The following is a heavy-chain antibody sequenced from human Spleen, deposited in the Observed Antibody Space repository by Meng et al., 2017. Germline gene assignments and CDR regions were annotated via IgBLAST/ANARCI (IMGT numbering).Heavy chain of an antibody. CDR2: INPNSGGT. J-gene: IGHJ4*02. Sequence: ASVKVSCKASGYSFTDYFMHWVRQAPGQGLEWMGRINPNSGGTNYPQKFQGRVTMTRDTSISTAYMELSRLRSDDTAVYYCAVSGYSWAYWGQGTLVTVPQ. D-gene: IGHD5-12*01. V-gene: IGHV1-2*06. CDR1: GYSFTDYF. CDR3: AVSGYSWAY.